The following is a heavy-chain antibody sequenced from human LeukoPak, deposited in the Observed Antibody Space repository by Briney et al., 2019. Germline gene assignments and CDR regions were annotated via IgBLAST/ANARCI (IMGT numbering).Heavy chain of an antibody. J-gene: IGHJ3*02. Sequence: PGGSLRLSCAASGFTFSSYSMNWVRQAPGKGLEWVSYITASGSTIYYADSVKGRFTISRDNAKNSLYLQMNSLRAEDTAAYYCARDPYRFAFDIWGQGTVVLVSS. CDR3: ARDPYRFAFDI. D-gene: IGHD1-26*01. V-gene: IGHV3-48*01. CDR1: GFTFSSYS. CDR2: ITASGSTI.